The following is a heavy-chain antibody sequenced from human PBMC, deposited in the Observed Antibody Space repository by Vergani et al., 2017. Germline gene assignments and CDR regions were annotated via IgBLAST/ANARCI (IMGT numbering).Heavy chain of an antibody. Sequence: EVQWLESGGGLVQPGGSLRLSCAASGFTFSNYAMTWVCQAPGKGLEWVSAIGGSGGSTYYADSVKGRFTISRDNSKNTLYLHMNSLRAEDTAEYYCAKDPHFYYDSCGYLDYWGQGTLVTVSS. CDR2: IGGSGGST. CDR3: AKDPHFYYDSCGYLDY. J-gene: IGHJ4*02. V-gene: IGHV3-23*01. D-gene: IGHD3-22*01. CDR1: GFTFSNYA.